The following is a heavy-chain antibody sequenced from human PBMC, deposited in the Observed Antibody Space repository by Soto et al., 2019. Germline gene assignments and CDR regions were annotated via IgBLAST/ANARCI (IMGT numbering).Heavy chain of an antibody. V-gene: IGHV3-15*01. Sequence: PGGSLRLSCAASGFTFSNSWMSWVRQAPGKGLEWVGRIKSKTDGGTTDYAAPVKGRFTISRDDSKNTLYLQMNSLKTEDTAVYYCTRVALGFGTKDYYYYGMDVWGQGTTVTVSS. D-gene: IGHD3-10*01. CDR3: TRVALGFGTKDYYYYGMDV. CDR2: IKSKTDGGTT. CDR1: GFTFSNSW. J-gene: IGHJ6*02.